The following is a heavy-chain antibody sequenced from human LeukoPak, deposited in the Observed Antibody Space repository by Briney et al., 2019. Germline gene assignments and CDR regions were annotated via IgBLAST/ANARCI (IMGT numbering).Heavy chain of an antibody. J-gene: IGHJ4*02. Sequence: GGSLRLSCAASGSTFSTYWMSWVRQASGKGLEWLANIMFDGTEQNYVGSVKGRFTISRDNAKNSLFLQMNSLRAEDTAVYYCARDPPGVRDGYKTIDYWGQGTLVTVSS. CDR1: GSTFSTYW. CDR2: IMFDGTEQ. CDR3: ARDPPGVRDGYKTIDY. V-gene: IGHV3-7*04. D-gene: IGHD5-24*01.